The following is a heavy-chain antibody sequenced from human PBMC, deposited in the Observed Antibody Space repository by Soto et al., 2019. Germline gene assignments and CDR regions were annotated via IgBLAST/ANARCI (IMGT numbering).Heavy chain of an antibody. CDR1: GGSISSSNW. CDR2: IYHSGST. V-gene: IGHV4-4*02. CDR3: ARHSGDSSEGYYFDY. D-gene: IGHD3-22*01. J-gene: IGHJ4*02. Sequence: SETLSLTCAVSGGSISSSNWWSGVRQPPGKGLEWIGEIYHSGSTNYNPSLKSRVTISVDTSKNQFSLKLSSVTAADTAVYYCARHSGDSSEGYYFDYWGQGTLVTVSS.